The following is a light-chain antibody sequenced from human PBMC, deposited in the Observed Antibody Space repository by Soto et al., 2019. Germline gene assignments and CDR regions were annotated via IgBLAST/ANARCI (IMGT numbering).Light chain of an antibody. V-gene: IGKV1-5*03. CDR3: QQYNSFPT. CDR1: HSISSW. J-gene: IGKJ1*01. CDR2: RAS. Sequence: DIQMTQSPSTLSSSVGDRVTITCRASHSISSWLAWYQQKPGKAPNLLIYRASSLESGVPSWFSGSGSRTDFTLTISSLQPDDFATYYRQQYNSFPTFGQGTKVEIK.